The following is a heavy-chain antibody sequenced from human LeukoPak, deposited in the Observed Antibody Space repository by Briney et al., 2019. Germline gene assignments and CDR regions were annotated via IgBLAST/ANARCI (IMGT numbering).Heavy chain of an antibody. CDR1: GYTFTSYY. CDR3: ARASCSSTSCYAVYY. D-gene: IGHD2-2*01. V-gene: IGHV1-46*01. CDR2: INPSGGST. Sequence: GASVKVSCKASGYTFTSYYTHWVRQAPGQGLEWMGIINPSGGSTSYAQKFQGRVTMTRDTSTSTVYMELSSLRSEDTAVYYCARASCSSTSCYAVYYWGQGTLVTVSS. J-gene: IGHJ4*02.